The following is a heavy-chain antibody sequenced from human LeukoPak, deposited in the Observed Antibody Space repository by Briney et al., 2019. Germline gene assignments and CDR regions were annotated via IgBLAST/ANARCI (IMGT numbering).Heavy chain of an antibody. J-gene: IGHJ4*02. D-gene: IGHD6-19*01. CDR2: ISYDGSNK. CDR1: GFTFSSYG. CDR3: AKERKKQWPTDY. V-gene: IGHV3-30*18. Sequence: PGGSLRLSCAASGFTFSSYGMHWVRQAPGKGLEWVAVISYDGSNKYYADSVKGRFTISRDNSKNTLYLQMNSLRAEDTAVYYCAKERKKQWPTDYWGQGTLVTVSS.